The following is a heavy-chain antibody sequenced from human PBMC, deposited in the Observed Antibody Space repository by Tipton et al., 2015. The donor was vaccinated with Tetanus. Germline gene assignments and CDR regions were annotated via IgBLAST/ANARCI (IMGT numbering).Heavy chain of an antibody. Sequence: QSGAEVKKPGASVKVSCKASGYTFTSYGISWVRQAPGQGLEWMGWISAYNGNTNYAQKLQGRVTMTTDTSTSTAYMELRSLRSDDTAVYYCARDVGRDYYDSSGYYMDVWGKGTTVTVPS. D-gene: IGHD3-22*01. J-gene: IGHJ6*03. V-gene: IGHV1-18*01. CDR1: GYTFTSYG. CDR3: ARDVGRDYYDSSGYYMDV. CDR2: ISAYNGNT.